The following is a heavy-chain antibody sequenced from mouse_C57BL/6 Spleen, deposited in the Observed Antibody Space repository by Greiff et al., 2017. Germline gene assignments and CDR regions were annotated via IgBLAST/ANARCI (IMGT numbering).Heavy chain of an antibody. V-gene: IGHV1-64*01. D-gene: IGHD2-1*01. CDR2: IHPNSGST. CDR3: AREDYGNYNYFDY. J-gene: IGHJ2*01. CDR1: GYTFTSYW. Sequence: VQLQQPGAELVKPGASVKLSCKASGYTFTSYWMHWVKQRPGQGLEWIGMIHPNSGSTNYNEKFTSKAKLTVDKSSSTAYMQLSSLTSKDSAVYYCAREDYGNYNYFDYWGQGTTLTVSS.